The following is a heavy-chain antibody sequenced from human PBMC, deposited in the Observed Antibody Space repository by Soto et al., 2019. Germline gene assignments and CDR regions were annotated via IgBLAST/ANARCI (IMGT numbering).Heavy chain of an antibody. Sequence: SETLSLTCRVSGGSVGTGAYYWSWIRQPPGKGLEWIGYTLYSGSPNYNPSLQSLQSRVTISVDTSRNQFSLRLTSVTAADTALYYCGRHDYYHRTFDIWGQGTLVTV. J-gene: IGHJ3*02. CDR3: GRHDYYHRTFDI. CDR1: GGSVGTGAYY. D-gene: IGHD3-9*01. CDR2: TLYSGSP. V-gene: IGHV4-61*08.